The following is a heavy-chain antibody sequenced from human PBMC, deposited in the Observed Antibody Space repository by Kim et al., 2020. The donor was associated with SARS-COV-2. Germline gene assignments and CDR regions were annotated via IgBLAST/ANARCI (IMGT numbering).Heavy chain of an antibody. J-gene: IGHJ3*02. V-gene: IGHV3-23*01. CDR2: ISSSGGST. CDR3: AKDWRDSGSYDDAFDI. CDR1: GFTFSSYA. D-gene: IGHD1-26*01. Sequence: GGSLRLSCAASGFTFSSYAMSWVRQAPGKGLEWVSAISSSGGSTYYADSVKGRFTISRDNSKNTLYLQMNSLRAEDTAVYYCAKDWRDSGSYDDAFDIWGQGTMVTVSS.